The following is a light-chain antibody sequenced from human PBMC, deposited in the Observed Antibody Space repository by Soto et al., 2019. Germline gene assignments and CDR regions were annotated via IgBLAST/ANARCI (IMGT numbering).Light chain of an antibody. Sequence: EIVLTQSPGTLSLSPGERATLSCRASQSVSSNYLAWYQQKPGQALRLLIYGASSRATGIPDRFSGGGSGTDFTLTISRLGPEDFAVYYCQQYGSLITFGQGTRLEIK. CDR1: QSVSSNY. V-gene: IGKV3-20*01. J-gene: IGKJ5*01. CDR2: GAS. CDR3: QQYGSLIT.